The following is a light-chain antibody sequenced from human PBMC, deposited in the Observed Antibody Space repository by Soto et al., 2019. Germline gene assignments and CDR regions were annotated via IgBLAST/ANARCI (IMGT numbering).Light chain of an antibody. CDR2: AAS. CDR3: QQLNSYLLT. Sequence: DIQLNKSPSFLSASVGDRVTITCRASQGISSYLAWYQQKPGKDPKLLIYAASTLQSGVPSRFSGSGSGTEFTLTISSLQPEDFATYYCQQLNSYLLTFGGGTKVDI. J-gene: IGKJ4*01. V-gene: IGKV1-9*01. CDR1: QGISSY.